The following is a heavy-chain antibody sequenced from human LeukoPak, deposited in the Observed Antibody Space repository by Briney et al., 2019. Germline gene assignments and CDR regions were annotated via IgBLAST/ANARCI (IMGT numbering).Heavy chain of an antibody. CDR2: INARGGET. Sequence: GGALRLSCEPSGFTFSPYGMRWVRPGAGKGLGWVSGINARGGETDYADFVKGRFTISRDNTKNTLYLKMHSLRAEDTAVYYCAKDLKGLYDYVRGSYAIDIWGHGTLVTVSS. V-gene: IGHV3-23*01. D-gene: IGHD3-16*01. J-gene: IGHJ3*02. CDR1: GFTFSPYG. CDR3: AKDLKGLYDYVRGSYAIDI.